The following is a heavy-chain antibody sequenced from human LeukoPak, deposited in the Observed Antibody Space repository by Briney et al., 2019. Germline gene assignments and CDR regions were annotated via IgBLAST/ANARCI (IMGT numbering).Heavy chain of an antibody. V-gene: IGHV3-23*01. J-gene: IGHJ4*02. Sequence: GGSLRLSCAASGFTSSNSAMSWVRQAPGKGLEWVSSISLGSDVIYYADSVKGRFAISRDNAKNTLYLQMNNLRVEDTAVYYCARVGDYENSGSQPFDYWGQGTLVTVSS. CDR3: ARVGDYENSGSQPFDY. CDR2: ISLGSDVI. D-gene: IGHD3-22*01. CDR1: GFTSSNSA.